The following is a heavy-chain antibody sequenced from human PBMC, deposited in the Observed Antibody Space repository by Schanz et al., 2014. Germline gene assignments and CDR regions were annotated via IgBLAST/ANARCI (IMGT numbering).Heavy chain of an antibody. CDR2: ISHDGNNK. Sequence: QAQLVESGGGVVQPGRSLRLSCAASGFAFRSYAMHWVRQAPGKGLEWAALISHDGNNKHYVDSVEGRFTISRDNAKNTLYLQMNSLRAEDTAIYFCAKDAAYYDSVIFPDHWGQGTLVTVSS. V-gene: IGHV3-30-3*01. D-gene: IGHD3-22*01. J-gene: IGHJ4*02. CDR1: GFAFRSYA. CDR3: AKDAAYYDSVIFPDH.